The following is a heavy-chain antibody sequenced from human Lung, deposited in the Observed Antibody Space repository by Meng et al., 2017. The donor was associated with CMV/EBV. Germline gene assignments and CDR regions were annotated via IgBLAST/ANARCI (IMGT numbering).Heavy chain of an antibody. CDR3: ARGKQDAWELLAY. CDR2: IDDSGST. V-gene: IGHV4-4*02. Sequence: QLHLQESGPGLVKPSGTLSLTCGVSGVSIRSNIRWTWVRQPPGKGLEWIGDIDDSGSTNYNPSLNSRISISLDKSKNHFSLKVNSVTAADTAVYYCARGKQDAWELLAYWGQGALVTVSS. CDR1: GVSIRSNIR. D-gene: IGHD1-26*01. J-gene: IGHJ4*02.